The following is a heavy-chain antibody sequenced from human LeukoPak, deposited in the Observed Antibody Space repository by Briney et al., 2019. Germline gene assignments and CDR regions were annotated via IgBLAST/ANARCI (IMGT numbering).Heavy chain of an antibody. Sequence: ASETLSLTCTVSGGSISSYYWNWFRQPAGKGLEWIGRIYTSGTTNYNPSLKSRVTMSVDTSKNQFSLRLSSVTAADTAVYYCARGKVVAGTPGQNSWDYWGQGTLVTVSS. CDR2: IYTSGTT. V-gene: IGHV4-4*07. D-gene: IGHD6-19*01. CDR3: ARGKVVAGTPGQNSWDY. J-gene: IGHJ4*02. CDR1: GGSISSYY.